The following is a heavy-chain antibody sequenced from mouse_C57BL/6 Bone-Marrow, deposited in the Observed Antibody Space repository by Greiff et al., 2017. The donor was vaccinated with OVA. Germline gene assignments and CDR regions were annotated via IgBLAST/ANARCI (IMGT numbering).Heavy chain of an antibody. CDR2: INPNNGGT. CDR3: AREVPIAY. J-gene: IGHJ3*01. Sequence: EVQLQQSGPELVKPGASVKISCKASGYTFTDYYMNWVKQSHGKSLEWIGDINPNNGGTSYNQKFKGKATLTVDKSSSTAYMELRSLTSEDSAVYYCAREVPIAYWGQGTLVTVSA. CDR1: GYTFTDYY. V-gene: IGHV1-26*01.